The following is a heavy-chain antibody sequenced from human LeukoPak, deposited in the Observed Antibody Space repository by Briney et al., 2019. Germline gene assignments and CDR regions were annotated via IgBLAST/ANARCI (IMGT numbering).Heavy chain of an antibody. CDR2: INHSGST. CDR3: ATTGGYYGSGSYYSFDY. J-gene: IGHJ4*02. CDR1: GGSISSYY. V-gene: IGHV4-34*01. Sequence: SETLSLTCTVSGGSISSYYWSWIRQPPGKGLEWIGEINHSGSTNYNPSLKSRVTVSVDTSKNQFSLKLSSVTAADTAVYYCATTGGYYGSGSYYSFDYWGQGTLVTVSS. D-gene: IGHD3-10*01.